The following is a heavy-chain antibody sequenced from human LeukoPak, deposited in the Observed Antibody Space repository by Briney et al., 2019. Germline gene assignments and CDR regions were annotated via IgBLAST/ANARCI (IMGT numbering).Heavy chain of an antibody. V-gene: IGHV3-7*01. D-gene: IGHD3-10*01. CDR3: ARVSDYYGSEPARPDY. J-gene: IGHJ4*02. CDR1: GFTFSSYW. Sequence: GGSLRLSCAASGFTFSSYWMSWVRQAPGKGLEWVANIKQDGSEKYYVDSVKGRFTISRDNAKNSLYLQMNSLRAEDTAVYYCARVSDYYGSEPARPDYWGQGTLVTVSS. CDR2: IKQDGSEK.